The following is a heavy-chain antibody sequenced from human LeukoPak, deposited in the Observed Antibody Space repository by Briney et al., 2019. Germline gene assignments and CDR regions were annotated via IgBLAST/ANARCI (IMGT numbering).Heavy chain of an antibody. CDR3: ARDRGSSGYYPLSY. J-gene: IGHJ4*02. Sequence: GGSLRLSCAAPGFTFSSYSMNWVRQAPGKGLEWVSSISSSSSYIYYADSVKGRFTISRDNAKDSLYLQMNSLRAEDTAVYYCARDRGSSGYYPLSYWGQGTLVTVSS. CDR1: GFTFSSYS. D-gene: IGHD3-22*01. V-gene: IGHV3-21*01. CDR2: ISSSSSYI.